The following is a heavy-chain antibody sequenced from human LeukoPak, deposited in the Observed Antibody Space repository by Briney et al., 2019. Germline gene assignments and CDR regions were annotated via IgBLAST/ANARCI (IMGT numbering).Heavy chain of an antibody. CDR3: ARDLSSGWYYLDP. CDR2: ISAYAGT. V-gene: IGHV4-4*07. Sequence: PSETLSLTCNVSADFFSSYYWSWLRQPAGKGPQWIGRISAYAGTNYSPSLTGRVTLSLDTSKQQLSLKISSMTAADTAVYYCARDLSSGWYYLDPWGQGALVTVSS. D-gene: IGHD6-19*01. J-gene: IGHJ4*01. CDR1: ADFFSSYY.